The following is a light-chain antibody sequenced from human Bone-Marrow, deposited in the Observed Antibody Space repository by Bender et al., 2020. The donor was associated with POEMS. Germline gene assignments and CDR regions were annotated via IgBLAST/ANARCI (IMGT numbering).Light chain of an antibody. CDR3: SSYTRDSTCVV. V-gene: IGLV2-18*02. J-gene: IGLJ2*01. CDR2: DVT. Sequence: QSALTQPPSVSGSPGQSITISCTGTSGDIAPYNRVSWYQQPPGTAPKLIIYDVTYRPSGVPDRFSGYKSGDAAYLTISGLQADDEAVYYCSSYTRDSTCVVFGGGTFLTVL. CDR1: SGDIAPYNR.